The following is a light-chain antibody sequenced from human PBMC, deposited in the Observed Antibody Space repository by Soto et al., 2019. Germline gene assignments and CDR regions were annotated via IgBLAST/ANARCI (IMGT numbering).Light chain of an antibody. CDR1: TRDVGNSNR. V-gene: IGLV2-14*03. J-gene: IGLJ1*01. Sequence: QSLLTPPASVSGSSGHTITISCTGTTRDVGNSNRVSWYQQNPGKTPQLIIYDVTYRPSGVSNCFSGSKSGSTASLTISWLQAEDEADYYCSSYTSVTTPLYVFGAGTKVTVL. CDR3: SSYTSVTTPLYV. CDR2: DVT.